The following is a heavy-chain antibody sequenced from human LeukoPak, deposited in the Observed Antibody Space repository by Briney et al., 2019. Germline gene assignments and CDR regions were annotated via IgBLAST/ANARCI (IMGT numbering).Heavy chain of an antibody. CDR1: GFTFSSYS. V-gene: IGHV3-21*05. J-gene: IGHJ4*02. CDR3: ARAPPRYTTSWYYFDY. Sequence: GGSLRLSCAASGFTFSSYSMNWVRQAPGKGLEWVSYISSSSSYIYYADSVKGRFTIFRDNAKNSLYLQMNSLGAEDTAVYYCARAPPRYTTSWYYFDYWGQGTLVTVSS. CDR2: ISSSSSYI. D-gene: IGHD6-13*01.